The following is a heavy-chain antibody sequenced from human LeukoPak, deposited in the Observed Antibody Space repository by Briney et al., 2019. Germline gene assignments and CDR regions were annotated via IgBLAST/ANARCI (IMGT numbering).Heavy chain of an antibody. CDR3: VSQQLAPP. CDR2: IKEDGSIE. Sequence: GGSLRLSCAASGFAFSKYWMSWVRQAPGKGPEWVANIKEDGSIEDYADSVKGRFTVSRDNAKNSLYLQMNSLRVEDTAVYYCVSQQLAPPWGQGTLVTVSS. V-gene: IGHV3-7*01. CDR1: GFAFSKYW. J-gene: IGHJ5*02. D-gene: IGHD5-24*01.